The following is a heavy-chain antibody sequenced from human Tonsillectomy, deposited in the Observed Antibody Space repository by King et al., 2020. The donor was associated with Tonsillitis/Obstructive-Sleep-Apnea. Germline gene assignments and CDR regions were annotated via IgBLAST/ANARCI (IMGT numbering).Heavy chain of an antibody. CDR1: GFTVSSNY. CDR3: AREEVEKGYCSGGSCYSYYYYYMDV. D-gene: IGHD2-15*01. J-gene: IGHJ6*03. V-gene: IGHV3-53*01. CDR2: IYSGGST. Sequence: VQLVESGGGLIQPGGSLRLSCAASGFTVSSNYMSWVRQAPGKGLEWVSVIYSGGSTYYADSVKGRFTISRDNSKNTLYLQMNSLRAEDTAVYYCAREEVEKGYCSGGSCYSYYYYYMDVWGQGTTVTVSS.